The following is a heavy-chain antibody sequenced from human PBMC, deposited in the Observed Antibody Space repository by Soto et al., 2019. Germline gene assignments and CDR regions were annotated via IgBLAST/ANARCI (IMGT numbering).Heavy chain of an antibody. CDR3: AREVQVHTPAFVY. V-gene: IGHV1-69*19. J-gene: IGHJ4*02. D-gene: IGHD3-10*01. CDR2: ISPMFGAA. Sequence: QVQLVQSGAEMKKPGSSVKVSCQSSRGTFNTYAMNWVRQAPGQGPEWMGDISPMFGAANYAPKFQGRVTITADESTGTSYMQLSSLTSEVTALYFCAREVQVHTPAFVYWGQGTLVTVSS. CDR1: RGTFNTYA.